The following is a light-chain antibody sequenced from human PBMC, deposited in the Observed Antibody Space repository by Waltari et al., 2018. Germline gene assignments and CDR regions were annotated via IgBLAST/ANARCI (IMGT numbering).Light chain of an antibody. J-gene: IGKJ1*01. CDR2: GAS. Sequence: EIVLTQSPGTLSLSPGERATLSCRAGQSVRGSLAWYQQKAGQAPRLLIYGASSRATGIPDRFSGSGSGTDFSLTISRLEPEDFAVYYCQHYVRLPATFGQGTKVEI. CDR1: QSVRGS. CDR3: QHYVRLPAT. V-gene: IGKV3-20*01.